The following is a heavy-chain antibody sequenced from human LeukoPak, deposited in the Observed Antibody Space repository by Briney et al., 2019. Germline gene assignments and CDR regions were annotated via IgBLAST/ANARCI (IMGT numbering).Heavy chain of an antibody. D-gene: IGHD3-22*01. CDR2: IYHSGST. J-gene: IGHJ3*02. CDR1: GYSISSGYY. CDR3: ASDSLPMIVGGREDAFDI. Sequence: SETLSLTCTVSGYSISSGYYWGWIRQPPGKGLEWIGSIYHSGSTYYNPSLKSRVTISVDTSKNQFSLKLSSVTAADTAVYYCASDSLPMIVGGREDAFDIWGQGTMVTVSS. V-gene: IGHV4-38-2*02.